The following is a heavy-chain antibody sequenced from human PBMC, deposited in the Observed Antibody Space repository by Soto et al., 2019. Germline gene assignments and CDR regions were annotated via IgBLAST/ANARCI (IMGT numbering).Heavy chain of an antibody. CDR2: ISYDGSNK. D-gene: IGHD3-22*01. J-gene: IGHJ3*02. CDR3: ARGYKMSMIVVAGGRAFDI. V-gene: IGHV3-30-3*01. CDR1: GFTFISYA. Sequence: GGSLRLSCAASGFTFISYAMHWVRQAPGKGLEWVAVISYDGSNKYYADSVKGRFTISRDNSKNTLYLQMNSLRAEDTAVYYSARGYKMSMIVVAGGRAFDIWGQGTMVTVSS.